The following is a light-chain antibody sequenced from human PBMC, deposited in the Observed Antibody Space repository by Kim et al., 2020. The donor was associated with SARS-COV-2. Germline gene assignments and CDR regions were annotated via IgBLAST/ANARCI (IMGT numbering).Light chain of an antibody. J-gene: IGLJ2*01. CDR2: DVT. V-gene: IGLV2-14*03. CDR3: SSYTSGSTVV. CDR1: SSDVGGYNQ. Sequence: QSALTQPASVSGSPGQSLGISCTGTSSDVGGYNQVSWYQQHPGKDPKLMIYDVTNRPSGVSHRFSGSKSANTASLTISGLQAEDEADYYCSSYTSGSTVVFGGGTKVTVL.